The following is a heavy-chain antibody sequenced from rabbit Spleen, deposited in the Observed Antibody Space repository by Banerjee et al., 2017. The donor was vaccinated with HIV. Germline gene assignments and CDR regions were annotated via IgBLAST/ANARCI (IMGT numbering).Heavy chain of an antibody. CDR2: IDIDGSGST. D-gene: IGHD3-1*01. CDR1: GFDFSRSDW. V-gene: IGHV1S45*01. Sequence: QELLVESGGDLVKPGASLTLTCKASGFDFSRSDWICWVRQAPGKGLEWIACIDIDGSGSTYYASWARGRFTISKTSSTTVTLQMTSLTAADTATYFCARDRPGSDNFDLWGPGTLVTVS. J-gene: IGHJ4*01. CDR3: ARDRPGSDNFDL.